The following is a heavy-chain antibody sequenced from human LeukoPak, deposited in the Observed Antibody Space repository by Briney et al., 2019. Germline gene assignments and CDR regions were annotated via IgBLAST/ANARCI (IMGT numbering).Heavy chain of an antibody. CDR2: IYSTGNT. V-gene: IGHV4-30-4*01. Sequence: PSETLSLTCTVSGGSISSGDYYWSWIRQPPGKGLEWIGYIYSTGNTYYNPSLKSRVIISVDTSKNQFSLELNSVTAADTAVYYCARDSYSYGYGGFDYWGQGILVTVSS. J-gene: IGHJ4*02. D-gene: IGHD5-18*01. CDR1: GGSISSGDYY. CDR3: ARDSYSYGYGGFDY.